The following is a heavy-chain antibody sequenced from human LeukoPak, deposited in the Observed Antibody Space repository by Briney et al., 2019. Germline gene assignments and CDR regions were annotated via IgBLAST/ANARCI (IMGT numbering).Heavy chain of an antibody. Sequence: PGGSLRLSCAASGFTFSDYYMSWIRQAPGKGLEWVSYISSSGSTIYYADSVKGRFTISRDNAKNSLYLQMNSLRAEDTAVYYCARAYCSGGSCYSVYWYFDLWGRGTLVTVSS. J-gene: IGHJ2*01. CDR2: ISSSGSTI. V-gene: IGHV3-11*01. CDR3: ARAYCSGGSCYSVYWYFDL. CDR1: GFTFSDYY. D-gene: IGHD2-15*01.